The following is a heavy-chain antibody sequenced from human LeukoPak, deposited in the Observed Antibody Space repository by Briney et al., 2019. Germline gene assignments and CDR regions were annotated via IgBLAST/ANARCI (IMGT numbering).Heavy chain of an antibody. D-gene: IGHD4-17*01. CDR3: AKGGATVTTWFDY. CDR2: ISWNSGTI. V-gene: IGHV3-9*03. Sequence: GRSLRPSCAASGFTFGDNAMHWVRQAPGKGLEWVSGISWNSGTIAYADSVKGRFTISRDNAKNSLYLQMNSLRAEDMALYYCAKGGATVTTWFDYWGQGTLVTVSS. J-gene: IGHJ4*02. CDR1: GFTFGDNA.